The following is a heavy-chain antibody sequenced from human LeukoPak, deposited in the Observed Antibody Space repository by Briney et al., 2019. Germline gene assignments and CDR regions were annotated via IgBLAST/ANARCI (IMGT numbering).Heavy chain of an antibody. V-gene: IGHV3-23*01. Sequence: GGSLRLSCAASGFTFSSYAMSWVRQAPGKGLEWVSAISGSGGSTYYADSVKGRFTISRDNSKNTLYLQMNSLRAEDTAVYYCARDRLTTSGYYYGGEGFDYWGQGTLVTVSS. CDR1: GFTFSSYA. CDR2: ISGSGGST. CDR3: ARDRLTTSGYYYGGEGFDY. D-gene: IGHD3-22*01. J-gene: IGHJ4*02.